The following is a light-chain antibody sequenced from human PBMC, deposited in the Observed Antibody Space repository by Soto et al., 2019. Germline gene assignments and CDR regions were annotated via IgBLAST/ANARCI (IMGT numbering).Light chain of an antibody. V-gene: IGLV1-40*01. Sequence: QSALTQPPSVSGAPGQRVTISCTGSSSNIGAGYDVHWYQQLPETAPKLLIYGNSTRPSGVPDRFSGSKSGTSASLAITGLQAEDEADYYCQSYDSSLSGWVFGGGTKVTVL. CDR3: QSYDSSLSGWV. J-gene: IGLJ3*02. CDR1: SSNIGAGYD. CDR2: GNS.